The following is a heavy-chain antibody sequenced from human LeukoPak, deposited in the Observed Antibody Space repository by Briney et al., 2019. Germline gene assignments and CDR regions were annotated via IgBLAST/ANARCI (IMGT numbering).Heavy chain of an antibody. D-gene: IGHD2-15*01. CDR2: ISSSGGST. CDR3: AKGGCSGGSCYYPYYFDH. CDR1: GFTFSSYA. V-gene: IGHV3-23*01. Sequence: GGSLRLSCAASGFTFSSYAMSWVRQAPGKGLEWVSAISSSGGSTYYADSVKGRFTISRDNSKNTLYLQMNSLRAEDTAVYYCAKGGCSGGSCYYPYYFDHWGQGTLVTVSS. J-gene: IGHJ4*02.